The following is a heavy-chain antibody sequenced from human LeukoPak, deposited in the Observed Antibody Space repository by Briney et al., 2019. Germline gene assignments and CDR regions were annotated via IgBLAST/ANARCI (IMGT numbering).Heavy chain of an antibody. CDR1: GGSISGYF. Sequence: SETLSLTCTVSGGSISGYFWTWIRQPPGKGLEWIGYIYYTGNTNYNPSLKSRVTISIDTSKNHFSLNVNSVTAADTAVYYCARDPYCTNGVCNRRWYFDLWGRGTLVTVSS. J-gene: IGHJ2*01. V-gene: IGHV4-59*01. CDR2: IYYTGNT. CDR3: ARDPYCTNGVCNRRWYFDL. D-gene: IGHD2-8*01.